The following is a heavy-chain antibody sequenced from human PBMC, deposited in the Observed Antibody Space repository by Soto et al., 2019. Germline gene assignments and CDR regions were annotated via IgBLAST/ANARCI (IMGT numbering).Heavy chain of an antibody. CDR2: IYHSGST. Sequence: QVQLQESGPGLVKPSGTLSLTCAVSGGSISSSNWWSWVRQPPGKGLEWIGEIYHSGSTNYNPSLKSRVTISVDKSKNQFSLKLSSVTAADTAVYYCARGVRRTKRITMIVVVINYFDYWGQGTLVTVSS. CDR1: GGSISSSNW. J-gene: IGHJ4*02. D-gene: IGHD3-22*01. CDR3: ARGVRRTKRITMIVVVINYFDY. V-gene: IGHV4-4*02.